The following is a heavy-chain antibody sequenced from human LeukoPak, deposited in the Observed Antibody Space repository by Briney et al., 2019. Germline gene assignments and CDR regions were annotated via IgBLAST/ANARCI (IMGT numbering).Heavy chain of an antibody. CDR3: MRDQMNY. V-gene: IGHV3-53*01. J-gene: IGHJ4*02. CDR2: IFSNGDT. D-gene: IGHD5-24*01. Sequence: TGGSLRLSCTASEFTVSRNYMLWVRQAPGKGLEWVSLIFSNGDTHYADSVKGRFTISRDTSKNTVSLQMNSLRVEDTAMYYCMRDQMNYWGQGTLVTVSS. CDR1: EFTVSRNY.